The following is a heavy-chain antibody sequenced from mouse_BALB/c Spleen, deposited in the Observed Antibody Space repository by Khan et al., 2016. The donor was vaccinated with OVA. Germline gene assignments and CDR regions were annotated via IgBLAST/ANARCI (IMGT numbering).Heavy chain of an antibody. CDR3: ARKNGCDFDY. V-gene: IGHV1-20*02. J-gene: IGHJ2*01. CDR1: GYSFTGYF. Sequence: VQLKESGPELVKPGASVKISCKASGYSFTGYFMNWVMQSHGKSLEWIGRINPHIGETFYNQKFTGKATLTVDESSSTAHMELRSLASEDSAVYYCARKNGCDFDYWGQGTTLTVSS. D-gene: IGHD1-1*01. CDR2: INPHIGET.